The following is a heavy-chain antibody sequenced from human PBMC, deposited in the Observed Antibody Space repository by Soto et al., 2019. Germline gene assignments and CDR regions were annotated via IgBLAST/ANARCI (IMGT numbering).Heavy chain of an antibody. J-gene: IGHJ4*02. V-gene: IGHV3-23*01. CDR1: GFTFSSYA. CDR2: ISSSGGRT. CDR3: ANFGYSYGLGY. Sequence: EVHLLESGGGLVQPGGSLRLSCAASGFTFSSYAMSWVRQAPGKWLEWVSTISSSGGRTHYADSVKGRFTISRDNSKNTLYLQMNSLRVEDTAVYYCANFGYSYGLGYWGQGTLVAVSS. D-gene: IGHD5-18*01.